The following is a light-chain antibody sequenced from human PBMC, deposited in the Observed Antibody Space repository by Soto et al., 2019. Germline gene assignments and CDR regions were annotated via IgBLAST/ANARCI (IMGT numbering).Light chain of an antibody. J-gene: IGLJ2*01. CDR1: SSDVGGYNY. V-gene: IGLV2-14*01. Sequence: QSALTQPASVSGSPGQSITISCTGTSSDVGGYNYVSWYQQHPGKAPKLMIYDVSNRPSGVSNRFSGSKSGNTASLTISGLPAEDEGDYYCSSYTRSSTLVVFGGGTKLTVL. CDR2: DVS. CDR3: SSYTRSSTLVV.